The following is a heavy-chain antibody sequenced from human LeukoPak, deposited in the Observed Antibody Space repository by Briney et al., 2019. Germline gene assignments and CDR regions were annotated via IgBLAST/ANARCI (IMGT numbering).Heavy chain of an antibody. Sequence: PSETLSLTRTVSGGSISSYYWSWIRQPAGKGLEWIGYIYYSGSTNYNPSLKSRVTISVDTSKNQFSLKLSSVTAADTAVYYCATARVAVAGYYFDHWGHGTLVTVSS. CDR2: IYYSGST. CDR3: ATARVAVAGYYFDH. J-gene: IGHJ4*01. D-gene: IGHD6-19*01. V-gene: IGHV4-59*01. CDR1: GGSISSYY.